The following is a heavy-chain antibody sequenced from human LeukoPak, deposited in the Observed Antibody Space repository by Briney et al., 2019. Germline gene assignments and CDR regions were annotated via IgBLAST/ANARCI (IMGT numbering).Heavy chain of an antibody. V-gene: IGHV3-53*05. CDR1: GFTVSSNS. D-gene: IGHD1-26*01. Sequence: GGSLRLSCTVSGFTVSSNSMSWVRQAPGKGLEWVSFIYSGGNTHYSDSVKGRFTISRDNSKNTLYLQMNRLRAEDTAVYYCAKGYGWEASYYYYYMDVWGKGTTVTISS. J-gene: IGHJ6*03. CDR3: AKGYGWEASYYYYYMDV. CDR2: IYSGGNT.